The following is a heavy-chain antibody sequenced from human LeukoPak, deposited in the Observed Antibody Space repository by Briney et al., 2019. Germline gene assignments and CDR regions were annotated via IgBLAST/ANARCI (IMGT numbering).Heavy chain of an antibody. CDR2: ISTSSSYI. CDR1: GFTFSSYS. D-gene: IGHD3-22*01. V-gene: IGHV3-21*04. Sequence: GGSLRLSCSASGFTFSSYSMTWVRQAPGKGLEWVSFISTSSSYIYYADSVKGRFTISRDNSKNTFHLQMNSLRAEDTAVYYCARRAGDYSHPYDYWGQGTLVTVSS. CDR3: ARRAGDYSHPYDY. J-gene: IGHJ4*02.